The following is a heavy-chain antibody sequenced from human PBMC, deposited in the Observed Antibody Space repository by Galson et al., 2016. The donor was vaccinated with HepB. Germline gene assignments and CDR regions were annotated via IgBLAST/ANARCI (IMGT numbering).Heavy chain of an antibody. D-gene: IGHD5-24*01. Sequence: SLRLSCAASGFTFNNYAMSWVRQAPGKGLEWVSAISGGGVSTYYTDSVKGRFSTSRDNAKNTLFLQMNSLRAEDTAVYYCGASRDGYIDYWGQGALVTISS. V-gene: IGHV3-23*01. CDR1: GFTFNNYA. CDR2: ISGGGVST. J-gene: IGHJ4*01. CDR3: GASRDGYIDY.